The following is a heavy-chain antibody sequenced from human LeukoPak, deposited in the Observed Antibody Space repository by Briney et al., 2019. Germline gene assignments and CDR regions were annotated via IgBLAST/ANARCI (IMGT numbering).Heavy chain of an antibody. V-gene: IGHV3-11*01. CDR1: GFTFSDYY. Sequence: TGGSLRLSCAASGFTFSDYYMSWIRQAPGKGLEWVSYISSSGSTIYYADSVKGRFTISRDNAKNSLYLQMNSLRAEDTAVYYCARDRGVVTEPHYYYYYYMDVWGKGTTVTISS. D-gene: IGHD3-10*01. CDR3: ARDRGVVTEPHYYYYYYMDV. J-gene: IGHJ6*03. CDR2: ISSSGSTI.